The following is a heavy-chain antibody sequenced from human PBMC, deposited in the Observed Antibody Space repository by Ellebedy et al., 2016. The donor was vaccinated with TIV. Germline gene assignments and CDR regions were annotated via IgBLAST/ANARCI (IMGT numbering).Heavy chain of an antibody. CDR1: GYTFTSYY. Sequence: ASVKVSCKASGYTFTSYYMHWVRQAPGQGLEWMGIINPSGGSTSYAQKFQGRVTMTRDTSTSTVYMELSSLRSEDTAVYYCALVGLLSRTYYYYGMDVWGQGTTVTVSS. CDR2: INPSGGST. CDR3: ALVGLLSRTYYYYGMDV. V-gene: IGHV1-46*03. D-gene: IGHD3-3*01. J-gene: IGHJ6*02.